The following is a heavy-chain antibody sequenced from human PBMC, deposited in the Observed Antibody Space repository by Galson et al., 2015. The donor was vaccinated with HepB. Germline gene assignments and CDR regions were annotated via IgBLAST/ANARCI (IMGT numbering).Heavy chain of an antibody. CDR3: ARCYSSGWFDY. CDR1: GGSISGYY. J-gene: IGHJ4*01. V-gene: IGHV4-4*07. D-gene: IGHD6-19*01. Sequence: TVSGGSISGYYWSWIRQPAGKGLEWIGRFYNSENTNYNPSLKSRVTMSVDTSKNQFSLKLSSVTAADTAVYYCARCYSSGWFDYWSHGTLITVSS. CDR2: FYNSENT.